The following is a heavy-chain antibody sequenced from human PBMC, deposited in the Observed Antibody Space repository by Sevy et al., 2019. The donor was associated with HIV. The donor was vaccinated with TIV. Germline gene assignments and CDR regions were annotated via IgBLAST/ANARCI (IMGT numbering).Heavy chain of an antibody. D-gene: IGHD6-19*01. J-gene: IGHJ4*02. CDR1: GITFSSSA. CDR2: IRGISDGI. Sequence: GGSLRLSCAASGITFSSSAMSWVRQAPGKGLEWVSGIRGISDGIYYADSVKGRFTISRDNSKNTLYLQMNSLRAEDTAVYLCAKYSSGWSFDYWGQGTLVTVSS. V-gene: IGHV3-23*01. CDR3: AKYSSGWSFDY.